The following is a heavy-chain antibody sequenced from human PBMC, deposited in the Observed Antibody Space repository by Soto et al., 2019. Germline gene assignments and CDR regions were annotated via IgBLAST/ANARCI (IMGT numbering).Heavy chain of an antibody. CDR3: ARNHNSSSLGFDY. D-gene: IGHD6-6*01. CDR1: GDSVSSNSAT. Sequence: SQTLSLTFAISGDSVSSNSATWNCISQSPSRGLEWLGRTYYRSKWSNNYAVSLKSRMTINPDTSKNQFSLQLDSVTPEDTAVYYCARNHNSSSLGFDYWGQGSLVTVSS. J-gene: IGHJ4*02. V-gene: IGHV6-1*01. CDR2: TYYRSKWSN.